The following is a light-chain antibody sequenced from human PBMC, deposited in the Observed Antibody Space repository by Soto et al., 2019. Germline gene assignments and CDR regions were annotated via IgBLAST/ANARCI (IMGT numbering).Light chain of an antibody. J-gene: IGKJ1*01. CDR2: WAS. V-gene: IGKV4-1*01. CDR3: QQYYSAPPT. Sequence: DIVMTQSPDSLAVSLGERATINCKSSQSVLYNSKNKNSLAWYQQKPGQPPKLLIYWASTRNPGVPDRFSGSGSGTAFTLTISSRQAEDAAVYYCQQYYSAPPTFGQGTKVEIK. CDR1: QSVLYNSKNKNS.